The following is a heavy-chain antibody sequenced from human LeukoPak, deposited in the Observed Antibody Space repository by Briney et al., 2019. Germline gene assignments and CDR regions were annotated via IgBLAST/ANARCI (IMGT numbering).Heavy chain of an antibody. CDR3: ARLKDGFGEFGFDY. CDR2: ISAYNGNT. J-gene: IGHJ4*02. CDR1: GYTFTSYG. Sequence: EASVKVSCKASGYTFTSYGISWVRQAPGQGLEWMGWISAYNGNTNYAQKPQGRVTMTTDTSTSTAYMELRSLRSDDTAVYYCARLKDGFGEFGFDYWGQGTLVTVSS. D-gene: IGHD3-10*01. V-gene: IGHV1-18*01.